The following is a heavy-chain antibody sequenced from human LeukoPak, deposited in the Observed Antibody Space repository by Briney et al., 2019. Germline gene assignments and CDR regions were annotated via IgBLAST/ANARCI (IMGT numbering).Heavy chain of an antibody. J-gene: IGHJ4*02. CDR3: ARARVTTMIESFDY. Sequence: PGGSLRLSCAASGFTFSSYAMHWVRQAPGKGLEWVAVISYDGSNKYYADSVKGRFTISRDNSKNTLYLQMNSLRAEDTAVYYCARARVTTMIESFDYWGQGTLVTVSS. D-gene: IGHD3-22*01. CDR2: ISYDGSNK. V-gene: IGHV3-30*04. CDR1: GFTFSSYA.